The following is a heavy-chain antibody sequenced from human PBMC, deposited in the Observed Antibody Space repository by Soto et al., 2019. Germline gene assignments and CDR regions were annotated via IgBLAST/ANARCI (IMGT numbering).Heavy chain of an antibody. J-gene: IGHJ4*02. V-gene: IGHV1-46*01. D-gene: IGHD3-16*02. CDR1: GYTFTSYY. Sequence: QVQLVQSGAEVKKPGASVKVSCKASGYTFTSYYMHWVRQAPGQGLEWMGIINPSGGSTSYAQKFQGGVTMTRDTSTSTVYMELSSLRSEDTAVYYCARDISDFWGSYRHVDYWGQGTLVTVSS. CDR3: ARDISDFWGSYRHVDY. CDR2: INPSGGST.